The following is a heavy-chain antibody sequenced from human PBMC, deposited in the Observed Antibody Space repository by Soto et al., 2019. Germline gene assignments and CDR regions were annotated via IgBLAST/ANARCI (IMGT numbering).Heavy chain of an antibody. V-gene: IGHV3-33*01. CDR1: GFTFSSYG. CDR3: AREGGYYYDSSGWLDY. D-gene: IGHD3-22*01. CDR2: IWYDGSNK. J-gene: IGHJ4*02. Sequence: QVQLVESGGGVVQPGRSLRLSCAASGFTFSSYGMHWVRQAPGKGLEWVAVIWYDGSNKYYADSVKGRFTISRDNSKNTLYLQMNSLRAEDTAVYYCAREGGYYYDSSGWLDYWGQGTLVTVSS.